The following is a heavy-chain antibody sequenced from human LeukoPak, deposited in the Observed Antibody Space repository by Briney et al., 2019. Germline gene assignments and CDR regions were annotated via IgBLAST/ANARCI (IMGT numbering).Heavy chain of an antibody. CDR2: IKQEGSAR. D-gene: IGHD3-10*01. CDR1: GFSFSSYW. J-gene: IGHJ5*02. V-gene: IGHV3-7*01. Sequence: GGSLRLSCVASGFSFSSYWMSWVRQTPGKGLEWVANIKQEGSARYYVDSVTGRFTISRDNAMNSLYLQMNSLRVEDTAVYYCAREIQLLWFGELVGWFDPWGQGTLVTVSS. CDR3: AREIQLLWFGELVGWFDP.